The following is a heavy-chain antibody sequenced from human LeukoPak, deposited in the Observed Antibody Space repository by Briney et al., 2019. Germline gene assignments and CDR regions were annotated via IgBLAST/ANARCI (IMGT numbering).Heavy chain of an antibody. D-gene: IGHD1-26*01. CDR1: GYTFTSYG. J-gene: IGHJ4*02. V-gene: IGHV1-18*01. Sequence: ASVKVSCKASGYTFTSYGISWLRQAPGQGLEWMGWISAYNGNTNYAQKLQGRVTMTTDTSTSTAYMELRSLRPDDTAVYYCARNAYSGSPDYWGQGTLVTVSS. CDR2: ISAYNGNT. CDR3: ARNAYSGSPDY.